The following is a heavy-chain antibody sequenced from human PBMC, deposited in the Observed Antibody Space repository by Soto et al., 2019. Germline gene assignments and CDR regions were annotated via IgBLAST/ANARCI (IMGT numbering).Heavy chain of an antibody. J-gene: IGHJ4*02. CDR3: ARQPRGPGYGERGLYFDY. CDR1: GGSISGSY. CDR2: VYYTGST. V-gene: IGHV4-59*01. Sequence: SETLSLTCSVSGGSISGSYWSWIRQSPGKGLEWLGYVYYTGSTNYSPSLRSRVSISVDTSKNEFSLRLSSVTAADTAVYFCARQPRGPGYGERGLYFDYWGQGTLVTVSS. D-gene: IGHD3-16*01.